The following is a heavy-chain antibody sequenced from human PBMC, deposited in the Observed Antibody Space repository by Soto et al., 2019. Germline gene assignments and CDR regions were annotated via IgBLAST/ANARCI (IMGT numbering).Heavy chain of an antibody. CDR1: GYTFTSYA. V-gene: IGHV1-46*01. CDR3: ARASLITDAFDI. J-gene: IGHJ3*02. Sequence: ASVNVSCKASGYTFTSYAMHCVRQAPGQGLEWMGITNPSGGSTSYAQKFQCRVTMTRDTSTSTVYMELSSLRSEDTAVYYCARASLITDAFDIWGQGTMVTVSS. CDR2: TNPSGGST.